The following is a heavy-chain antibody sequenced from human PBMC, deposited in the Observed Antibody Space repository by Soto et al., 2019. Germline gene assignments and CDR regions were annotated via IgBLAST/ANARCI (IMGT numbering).Heavy chain of an antibody. J-gene: IGHJ5*02. CDR3: ARGITVHLRHTNWFDP. CDR1: GGSFSGYY. Sequence: SETLSLTCAVYGGSFSGYYWSWIRQPPGKGLEWIGEINHSGSTNYNPSLKSRVTISVDTSKNQFSLKLSSVTAADTAVYYCARGITVHLRHTNWFDPWGQGTLVTVSS. V-gene: IGHV4-34*01. CDR2: INHSGST. D-gene: IGHD6-6*01.